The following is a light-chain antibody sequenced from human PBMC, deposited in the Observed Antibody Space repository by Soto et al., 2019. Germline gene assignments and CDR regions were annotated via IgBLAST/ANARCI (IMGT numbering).Light chain of an antibody. Sequence: ETVMTQSPATLSVSPGERATLSCRASQSVSSNLAWYQQKPGQAPRLLIYGASTRASGIPAMFSGSGSGTEFALTISLLQSEEFAGCYCQQYTHWPRTFGQGTKVDVK. CDR3: QQYTHWPRT. J-gene: IGKJ1*01. CDR2: GAS. CDR1: QSVSSN. V-gene: IGKV3-15*01.